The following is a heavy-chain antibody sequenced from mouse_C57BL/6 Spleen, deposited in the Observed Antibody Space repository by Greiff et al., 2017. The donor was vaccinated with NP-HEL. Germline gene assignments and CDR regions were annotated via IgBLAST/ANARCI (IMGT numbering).Heavy chain of an antibody. V-gene: IGHV1-61*01. Sequence: QVQLQQSGAELVRPGSSVKLSCKASGYTFTSYWMDWVKQRPGQGLEWIGNIYPSDSETHYNQKFKDKATLTVDKSSSTAYMQLSSLTSEDSAVYYCARGAPNWFFDYWGQGTTLTVSS. CDR2: IYPSDSET. J-gene: IGHJ2*01. CDR1: GYTFTSYW. D-gene: IGHD4-1*01. CDR3: ARGAPNWFFDY.